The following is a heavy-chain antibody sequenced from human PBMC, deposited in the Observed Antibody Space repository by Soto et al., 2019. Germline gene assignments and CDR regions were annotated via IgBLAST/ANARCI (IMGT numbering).Heavy chain of an antibody. CDR3: VKDGYYDSSGYPGQIAFGPGDP. V-gene: IGHV3-64D*08. D-gene: IGHD3-22*01. CDR1: GFTFSSYA. CDR2: ISSNGGST. J-gene: IGHJ5*02. Sequence: TGGSLRLSCSASGFTFSSYAMHWVRQAPGKGLEYVSAISSNGGSTYYADSVKGRFTISRDNSKNTLYLQMSSLRAEDTAVYYCVKDGYYDSSGYPGQIAFGPGDPWGQGTLVTSPQ.